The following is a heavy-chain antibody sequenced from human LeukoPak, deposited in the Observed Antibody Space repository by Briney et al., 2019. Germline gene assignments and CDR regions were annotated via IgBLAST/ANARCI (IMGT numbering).Heavy chain of an antibody. Sequence: SETLSLTCTVSGGSINSSSYYWGWIRQPPGKGLEWIGSIYYSGSTYYNPSLKSRVTISVDTSKNQFSLKLSSVTAADTAVYYCASVRSVAARPAKSRWFDPWGQGTLVTVSS. V-gene: IGHV4-39*07. CDR3: ASVRSVAARPAKSRWFDP. D-gene: IGHD6-6*01. CDR2: IYYSGST. J-gene: IGHJ5*02. CDR1: GGSINSSSYY.